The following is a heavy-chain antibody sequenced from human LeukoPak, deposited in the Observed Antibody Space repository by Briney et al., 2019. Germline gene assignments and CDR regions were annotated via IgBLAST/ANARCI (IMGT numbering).Heavy chain of an antibody. V-gene: IGHV3-11*04. J-gene: IGHJ4*02. CDR1: GFSFSDYY. D-gene: IGHD3-9*01. CDR3: ARGYFDWSPSVGDY. Sequence: GGSLRLSCAASGFSFSDYYMNWIRQAPGKGLDWVSYISNSDSSIYYADSVKGRFTISRDNAKNSLYLQMNSLRAEDTAVYYCARGYFDWSPSVGDYWGQGTLVTVSS. CDR2: ISNSDSSI.